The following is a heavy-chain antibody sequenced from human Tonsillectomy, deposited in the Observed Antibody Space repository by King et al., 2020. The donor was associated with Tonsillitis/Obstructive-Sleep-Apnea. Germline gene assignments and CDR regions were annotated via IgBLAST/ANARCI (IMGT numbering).Heavy chain of an antibody. V-gene: IGHV4-39*01. Sequence: QLQESGPGLVKPSETLSLTCTVSGGSISSSSYYWGWIRQPPGKGLEWIGSTYYSGSTYYNPSLKSRVTIAVDTSKNQFSLKLSSVTAADTAVYYCARHVTIFGVVIYMDFWGKGTTVTVSS. CDR2: TYYSGST. CDR1: GGSISSSSYY. CDR3: ARHVTIFGVVIYMDF. D-gene: IGHD3-3*01. J-gene: IGHJ6*03.